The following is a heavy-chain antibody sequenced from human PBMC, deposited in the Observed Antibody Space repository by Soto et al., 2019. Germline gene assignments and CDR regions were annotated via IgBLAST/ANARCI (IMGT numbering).Heavy chain of an antibody. D-gene: IGHD6-13*01. CDR1: GFTFSSYG. V-gene: IGHV3-30-3*01. CDR2: IPNTENKK. CDR3: ARTAGGRVRGALDI. J-gene: IGHJ3*02. Sequence: SGGGVVQPGTSLRLSCVASGFTFSSYGMHWVRQAPGKGLEWVAVIPNTENKKYYADSVKGRFTISRDNSQNTLFLQMDSLMSEDTAMYYCARTAGGRVRGALDIWGQGTMVTVS.